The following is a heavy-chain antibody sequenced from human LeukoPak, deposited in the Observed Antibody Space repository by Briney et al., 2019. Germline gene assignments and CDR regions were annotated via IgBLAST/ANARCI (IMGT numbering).Heavy chain of an antibody. D-gene: IGHD2-8*01. CDR2: ISGSGGST. CDR3: AKDRSCTNDICHGDFDY. V-gene: IGHV3-23*01. Sequence: GSLRLSCAASGFTFSSYAVSWVRQAPGKGLEWVSSISGSGGSTYSADSVKGRFTIPRDNSKNTLYLQMNSLRAEDTALYYCAKDRSCTNDICHGDFDYWGQGTLVTVSS. CDR1: GFTFSSYA. J-gene: IGHJ4*02.